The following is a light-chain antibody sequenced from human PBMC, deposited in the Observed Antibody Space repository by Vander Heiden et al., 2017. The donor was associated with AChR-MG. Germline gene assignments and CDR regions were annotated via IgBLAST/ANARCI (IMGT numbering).Light chain of an antibody. CDR3: QQEQTASRT. CDR1: QSISRW. Sequence: DIQVMQSPSTLSASVGDRVTITCRASQSISRWMAWYQQKPGRTPKLLIYLASTLESGAPSRFSGSGSGTEFTLTISGLQPDDFATYYCQQEQTASRTFGQRTKLEIK. CDR2: LAS. V-gene: IGKV1-5*01. J-gene: IGKJ1*01.